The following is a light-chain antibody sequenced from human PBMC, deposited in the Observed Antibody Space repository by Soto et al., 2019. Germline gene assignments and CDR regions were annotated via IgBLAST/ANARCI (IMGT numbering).Light chain of an antibody. CDR2: EVS. Sequence: QSALTQPASVSGSPGQSITISCSGTSSDVGGSKYVSWYQQDPGKAPKLIIYEVSNRPSGVSNRFSGSNSGNTASLTISGLQAEDEANYYCSSYTSSSALVFGGGTKVTVL. V-gene: IGLV2-14*03. J-gene: IGLJ3*02. CDR3: SSYTSSSALV. CDR1: SSDVGGSKY.